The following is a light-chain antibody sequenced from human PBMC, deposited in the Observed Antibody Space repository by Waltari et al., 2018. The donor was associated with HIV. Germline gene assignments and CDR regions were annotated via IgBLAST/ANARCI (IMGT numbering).Light chain of an antibody. Sequence: SYVLTQPPSVSVAPGQTATITCGGNNIKSKNVHWYRQRPGQAPTLVVYDESARPSGIPERFSGSHSENTATLTISRVEAGDEADYYCQVWDSTTDEGVFGGGTKLAVL. CDR2: DES. CDR3: QVWDSTTDEGV. CDR1: NIKSKN. J-gene: IGLJ2*01. V-gene: IGLV3-21*02.